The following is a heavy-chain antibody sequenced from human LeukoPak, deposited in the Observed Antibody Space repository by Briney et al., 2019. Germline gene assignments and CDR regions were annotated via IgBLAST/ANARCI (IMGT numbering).Heavy chain of an antibody. Sequence: SVKVSCKAPGYTFTSYGISWVRQAPGQGLEWMGWISAYNGNTNYAQKLQGRVTMTTDTSTSTAYMELRSLRSDDTAVYYCARTERGYCSSTSCYALIVDYYYYVDVWGKGTTVTVSS. CDR1: GYTFTSYG. J-gene: IGHJ6*03. V-gene: IGHV1-18*01. CDR3: ARTERGYCSSTSCYALIVDYYYYVDV. D-gene: IGHD2-2*01. CDR2: ISAYNGNT.